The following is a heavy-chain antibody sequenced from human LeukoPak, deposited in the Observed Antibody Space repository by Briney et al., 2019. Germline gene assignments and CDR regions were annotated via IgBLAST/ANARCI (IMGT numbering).Heavy chain of an antibody. CDR2: ISYDGSNK. V-gene: IGHV3-30-3*01. J-gene: IGHJ5*02. CDR1: GFTFSSYA. Sequence: GGSLRLSCAASGFTFSSYAMHWVRQAPGKGLEWVAVISYDGSNKYYADSVKGRFTISRDNSKNTLYLQMNSLRAEDTAVYYCARDHDPYDYVWAPPLAWGQGTLVTVSS. CDR3: ARDHDPYDYVWAPPLA. D-gene: IGHD3-16*01.